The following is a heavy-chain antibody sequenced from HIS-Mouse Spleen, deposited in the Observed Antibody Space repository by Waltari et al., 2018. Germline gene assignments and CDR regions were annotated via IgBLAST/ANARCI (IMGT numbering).Heavy chain of an antibody. CDR1: GGSISSYY. D-gene: IGHD1-26*01. V-gene: IGHV4-59*01. CDR2: INYSGGT. CDR3: ARGLVAAGIFDY. J-gene: IGHJ4*02. Sequence: QVQLQESGPGLVKPSETLSLTCTVSGGSISSYYWSWIRQPPGKGLEGIGYINYSGGTNYHPTLKSRITRSVDTSKNQFSLKLSSVTAADTAVYYCARGLVAAGIFDYWGQGTLVTVSS.